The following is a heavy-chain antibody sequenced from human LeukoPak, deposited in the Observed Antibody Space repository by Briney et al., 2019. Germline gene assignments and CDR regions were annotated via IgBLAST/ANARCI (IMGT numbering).Heavy chain of an antibody. Sequence: SETLSLTCTASGGTISSYDWSWIRQPPGKGLEWIGYIYYSGSTNYNPSLKSRVTISVDTSKNQFSLELSSVTAADTAVYYCARDRSGYYDSSGYYHVFDYWGQGTLVTVSS. V-gene: IGHV4-59*01. CDR1: GGTISSYD. CDR2: IYYSGST. J-gene: IGHJ4*02. CDR3: ARDRSGYYDSSGYYHVFDY. D-gene: IGHD3-22*01.